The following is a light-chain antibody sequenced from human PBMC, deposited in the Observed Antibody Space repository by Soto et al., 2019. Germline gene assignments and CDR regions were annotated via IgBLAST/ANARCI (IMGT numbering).Light chain of an antibody. J-gene: IGLJ3*02. CDR3: SSYAGSRWV. CDR2: EVD. V-gene: IGLV2-23*02. CDR1: TSDVGIYNL. Sequence: QSVLTQPASVSGSPGQSITISCYGTTSDVGIYNLVSWYQQHPGKAPKLVIYEVDKRPSGVSNRFSGSRSGNTASLTISGLQSEDEADYYFSSYAGSRWVFGGGTKLTVL.